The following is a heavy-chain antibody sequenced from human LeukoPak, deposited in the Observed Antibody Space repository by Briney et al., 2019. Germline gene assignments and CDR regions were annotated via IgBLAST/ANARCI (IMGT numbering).Heavy chain of an antibody. V-gene: IGHV3-23*01. J-gene: IGHJ4*02. CDR2: ISGSGGST. Sequence: GASLRLSCAASGFTFSSYAMSWVRQAPGKGLEWVSAISGSGGSTYYADSVKGRFTISRDNSKTTLYLQMNSLRAEDTAVYYCAKDRRSYSYFPDYWGQGTLVTVSS. CDR1: GFTFSSYA. D-gene: IGHD1-26*01. CDR3: AKDRRSYSYFPDY.